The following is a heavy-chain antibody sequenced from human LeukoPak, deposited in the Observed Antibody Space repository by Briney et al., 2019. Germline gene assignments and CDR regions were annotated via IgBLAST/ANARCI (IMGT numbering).Heavy chain of an antibody. D-gene: IGHD3-9*01. CDR1: GFPFSSYA. CDR2: ISDSGGST. J-gene: IGHJ4*02. Sequence: PGGSLRLSCSASGFPFSSYAMHWVRQAPGKGLEYVSAISDSGGSTYYADSVKGRFTISRDNSKNTLYLQMNSLRAEDTAVYYCAKGSIDWYYFDYWGQGTLVTVSS. CDR3: AKGSIDWYYFDY. V-gene: IGHV3-64*04.